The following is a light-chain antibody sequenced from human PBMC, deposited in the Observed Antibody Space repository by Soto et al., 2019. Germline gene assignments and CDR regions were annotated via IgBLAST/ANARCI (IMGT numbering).Light chain of an antibody. CDR1: QSVLHSSNNKNY. V-gene: IGKV4-1*01. CDR3: QQYYSIPPT. Sequence: DIVMTQSVDSLAVSLGEXATINCKSSQSVLHSSNNKNYLTWYQQKPGQPPKLLIYWASTRESGVPDRFSGSGSGTGFTLTISSLQAEDVAVYYCQQYYSIPPTFGQGTKVDNK. J-gene: IGKJ1*01. CDR2: WAS.